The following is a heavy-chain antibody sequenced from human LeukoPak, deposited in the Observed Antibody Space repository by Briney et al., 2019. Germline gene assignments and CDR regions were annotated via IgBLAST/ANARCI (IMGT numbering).Heavy chain of an antibody. Sequence: PSQTLSLTCTVSGFSISSGDYYWSWIRQPPGKGLEWIGYIYYSGSTYYNPSLKSRVTISVDTSKNQFSLKLSSVTAADTAVYYCASGESYYYGMDAWGQGTAVTVSS. CDR3: ASGESYYYGMDA. V-gene: IGHV4-30-4*01. CDR1: GFSISSGDYY. CDR2: IYYSGST. J-gene: IGHJ6*02.